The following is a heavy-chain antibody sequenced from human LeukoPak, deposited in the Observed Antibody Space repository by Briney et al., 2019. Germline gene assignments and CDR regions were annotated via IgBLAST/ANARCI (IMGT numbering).Heavy chain of an antibody. V-gene: IGHV5-51*01. J-gene: IGHJ4*02. Sequence: GESLKISCKGSGYSFTTYWMAWVRQMPGRGLEWMGIIYPRDSDIRYSPPFQGQVTISADKSISTAYLQWNSLKASDTAMYYCARMIGLGEVSPYFDYWGQGSLVTVSS. CDR1: GYSFTTYW. CDR3: ARMIGLGEVSPYFDY. CDR2: IYPRDSDI. D-gene: IGHD3-16*02.